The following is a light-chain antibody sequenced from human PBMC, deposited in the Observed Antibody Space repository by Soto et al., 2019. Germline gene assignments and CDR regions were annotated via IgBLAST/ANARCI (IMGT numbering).Light chain of an antibody. CDR1: QGISSF. CDR3: QQLDSYPIT. CDR2: DAS. J-gene: IGKJ5*01. V-gene: IGKV1-9*01. Sequence: DIQLTQSPSFLSASVGDRVTITCRASQGISSFLAWYQEKPGEAPKLLIYDASTLQSGVPSRFSGSGSGTEFTLTISSLQPEDFATYYRQQLDSYPITFGQGTRLEIK.